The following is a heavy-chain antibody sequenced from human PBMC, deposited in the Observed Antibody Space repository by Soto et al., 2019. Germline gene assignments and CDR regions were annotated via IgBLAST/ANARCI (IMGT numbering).Heavy chain of an antibody. Sequence: SVKVSCKASGGSLSNYGMSWVRQAPGQGLEWMGGIIPVFGTANYAQKFQGRVTITADESTSIVYMDVTSLRSEGTAVYYCARGDATKIVVTTYYAMDVWGQGTTVTVSS. V-gene: IGHV1-69*13. CDR2: IIPVFGTA. CDR3: ARGDATKIVVTTYYAMDV. D-gene: IGHD3-9*01. CDR1: GGSLSNYG. J-gene: IGHJ6*02.